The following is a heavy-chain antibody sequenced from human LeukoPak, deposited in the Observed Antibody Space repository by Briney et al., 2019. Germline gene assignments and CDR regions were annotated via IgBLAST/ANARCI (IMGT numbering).Heavy chain of an antibody. CDR3: ARESDSSGYQNFDY. CDR1: GFTFSDYY. V-gene: IGHV3-74*01. D-gene: IGHD3-22*01. J-gene: IGHJ4*02. CDR2: INSDGSST. Sequence: GGSLRLSCAASGFTFSDYYMSWVRQAPGKGLVWVSRINSDGSSTSYADSVKGRFTISRDNAKNTLYLQMNSLRAEDTAVYYCARESDSSGYQNFDYWGQGTLVTVSS.